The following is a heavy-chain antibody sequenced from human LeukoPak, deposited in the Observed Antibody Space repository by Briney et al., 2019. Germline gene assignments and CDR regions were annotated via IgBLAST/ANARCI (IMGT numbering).Heavy chain of an antibody. Sequence: GGSLRLSCAASGFTFSSYGMSWVRQAPGKGLEWVSAISDSGGATYYADSVKGRFTISRDNSKNTLYLQVNSLRSDDTAVYYCAKVAVGWVAFEYWGQGTLVTVSS. CDR3: AKVAVGWVAFEY. CDR1: GFTFSSYG. V-gene: IGHV3-23*01. D-gene: IGHD2-15*01. CDR2: ISDSGGAT. J-gene: IGHJ4*02.